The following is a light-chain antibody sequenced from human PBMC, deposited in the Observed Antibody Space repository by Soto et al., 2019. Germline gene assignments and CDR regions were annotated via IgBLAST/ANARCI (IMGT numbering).Light chain of an antibody. V-gene: IGLV1-47*01. J-gene: IGLJ1*01. CDR1: TSNIGSNY. CDR3: SSYTDRKNLV. CDR2: DVT. Sequence: QSALTQPPSASGTPGQRVTISCSGSTSNIGSNYVYWYQQLPGTAPKVMIYDVTKRPSGVPDRFSGSKSGNTASLTVSALQAEDEADYYCSSYTDRKNLVFGTGTKLTVL.